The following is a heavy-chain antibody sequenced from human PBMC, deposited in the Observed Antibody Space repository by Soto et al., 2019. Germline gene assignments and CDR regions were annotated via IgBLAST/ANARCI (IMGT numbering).Heavy chain of an antibody. Sequence: GGSLRLSCAGSGFTFSDYYMSWIRQAPGKGLEWVSYISSSGDIIYYADSVKGRFTISRDNAKNSLYLQMNSLRAEDTAVYYCARDLGYYASDGYFDYWGQGTLVTVSS. CDR3: ARDLGYYASDGYFDY. CDR2: ISSSGDII. D-gene: IGHD3-22*01. V-gene: IGHV3-11*01. J-gene: IGHJ4*02. CDR1: GFTFSDYY.